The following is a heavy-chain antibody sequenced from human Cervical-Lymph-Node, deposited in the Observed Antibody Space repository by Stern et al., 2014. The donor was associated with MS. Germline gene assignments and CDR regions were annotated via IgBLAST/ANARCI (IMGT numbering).Heavy chain of an antibody. J-gene: IGHJ1*01. V-gene: IGHV2-5*02. CDR1: GFSLSTSGVG. Sequence: ESGPTLVKPTQTLTLTCTFSGFSLSTSGVGVGWIRQPPGKALEGLALIYWDADKRYSPALKRRLTITKYTPKNTGVLSMTNMDPVDTATYYCAHRLGSGYYRSAAEYFQHWGQGTLVTVSS. CDR3: AHRLGSGYYRSAAEYFQH. CDR2: IYWDADK. D-gene: IGHD3-22*01.